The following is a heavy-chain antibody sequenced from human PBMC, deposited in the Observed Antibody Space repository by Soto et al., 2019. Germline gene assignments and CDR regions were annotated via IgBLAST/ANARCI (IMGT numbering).Heavy chain of an antibody. V-gene: IGHV3-48*03. D-gene: IGHD2-21*02. Sequence: GGSLRLSCAASGFTFSSYEMNWVRQAPGKGLEWVSYISSSGSTIYYADSVKGRFTISRDNAKNSLYLQMNGLRAEDTAVYYCARVRVVVVTTYPGDYYGMGVWGQGTTVTVSS. CDR3: ARVRVVVVTTYPGDYYGMGV. CDR2: ISSSGSTI. J-gene: IGHJ6*02. CDR1: GFTFSSYE.